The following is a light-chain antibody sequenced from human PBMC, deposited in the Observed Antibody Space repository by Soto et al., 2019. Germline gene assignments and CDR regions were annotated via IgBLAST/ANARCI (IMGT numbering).Light chain of an antibody. CDR3: QQFGASLTWT. V-gene: IGKV1-33*01. J-gene: IGKJ1*01. CDR2: DAS. CDR1: QDISNY. Sequence: DIQMTQSPSSLSASVGDRVTITCQASQDISNYLNWYQQKPGKAPKLLIYDASNLETGVPSRFSGSGSGTDFTLTISRLEPEDVAVYYCQQFGASLTWTFGQGTKVDIK.